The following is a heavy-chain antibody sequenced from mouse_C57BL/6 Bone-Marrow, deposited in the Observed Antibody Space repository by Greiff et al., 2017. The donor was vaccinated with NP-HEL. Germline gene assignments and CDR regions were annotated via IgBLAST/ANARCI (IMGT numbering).Heavy chain of an antibody. V-gene: IGHV1-82*01. J-gene: IGHJ3*01. CDR2: IYPGDGDT. CDR3: ARQGGPAWFAY. D-gene: IGHD3-3*01. Sequence: QVQLQQSGPELVKPGASVKISCKASGYAFSSSWMNWVKQRPGKGLEWIGRIYPGDGDTNYNGKFKGKATLTADKSSSTAYMQLSSLTSEDSAVYCCARQGGPAWFAYWGQGTLVTVSA. CDR1: GYAFSSSW.